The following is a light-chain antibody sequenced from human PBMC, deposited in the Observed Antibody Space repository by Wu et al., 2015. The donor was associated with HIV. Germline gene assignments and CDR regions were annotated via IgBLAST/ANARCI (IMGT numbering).Light chain of an antibody. Sequence: EIVLTQSPATLSVSPGERATLSCRASQGVGNSLAWYQQKPGQPPRLLIYDASKRAPGIPARFGGSGSGTDFTLTITALEPEDIAVYSCQQYSSSPITFGQGTRLE. J-gene: IGKJ5*01. CDR1: QGVGNS. CDR3: QQYSSSPIT. V-gene: IGKV3-11*01. CDR2: DAS.